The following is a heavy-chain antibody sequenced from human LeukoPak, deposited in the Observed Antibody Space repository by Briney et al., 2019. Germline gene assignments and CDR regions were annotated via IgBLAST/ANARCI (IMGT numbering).Heavy chain of an antibody. CDR2: IKSKTDGGPT. J-gene: IGHJ4*02. CDR1: GFTFSNAW. CDR3: TTPHYDILTGSYLGPFDY. Sequence: PGGPLRLSCAASGFTFSNAWMSWVPQAPGKGREWVGRIKSKTDGGPTDHAAAVNGTFTSSSDEYENTLNEKTQSPKTEDTAVYYCTTPHYDILTGSYLGPFDYWGQGTLVTVSS. D-gene: IGHD3-9*01. V-gene: IGHV3-15*01.